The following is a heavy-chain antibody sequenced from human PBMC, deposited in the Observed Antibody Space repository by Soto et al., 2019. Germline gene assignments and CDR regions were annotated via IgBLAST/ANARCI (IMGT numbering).Heavy chain of an antibody. V-gene: IGHV1-18*01. CDR2: ISAYNGNT. J-gene: IGHJ4*02. Sequence: ASVKVSCKASGYTFTSYGISWVRQAPGQGLEWMGWISAYNGNTNYAQKLQGRVTMTTDTSTSTAYMELRSLRSDDTAVYYCARVRPTQWELLNLYYWGQGTLVTVSS. D-gene: IGHD1-26*01. CDR3: ARVRPTQWELLNLYY. CDR1: GYTFTSYG.